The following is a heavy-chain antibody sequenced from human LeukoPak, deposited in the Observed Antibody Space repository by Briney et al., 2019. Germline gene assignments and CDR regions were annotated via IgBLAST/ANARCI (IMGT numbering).Heavy chain of an antibody. CDR3: AKDDYYDSSGYFDY. Sequence: GSPRLSCAASGFTLSSYAMSWVRQAPGKGLEWVSAISGSGGSTYYADSVKGRFTISRDNSKNTLYLQMNSLRAEDTAVYYCAKDDYYDSSGYFDYWGQGTLVTVSS. D-gene: IGHD3-22*01. J-gene: IGHJ4*02. CDR2: ISGSGGST. V-gene: IGHV3-23*01. CDR1: GFTLSSYA.